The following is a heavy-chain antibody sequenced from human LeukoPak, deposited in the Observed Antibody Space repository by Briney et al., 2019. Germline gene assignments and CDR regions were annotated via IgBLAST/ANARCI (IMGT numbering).Heavy chain of an antibody. J-gene: IGHJ4*02. Sequence: GGSLRLSCTASGFTFGDYAMNWVRQAPGKGLEWVGFIRSKTYGGTTEYAASVKGRFTISRDDSKSIAYLQMNSLKTGDTAVYYCTTYLGVMDLSYLQYWGQGTLVTVSS. V-gene: IGHV3-49*04. CDR2: IRSKTYGGTT. CDR3: TTYLGVMDLSYLQY. D-gene: IGHD3-10*01. CDR1: GFTFGDYA.